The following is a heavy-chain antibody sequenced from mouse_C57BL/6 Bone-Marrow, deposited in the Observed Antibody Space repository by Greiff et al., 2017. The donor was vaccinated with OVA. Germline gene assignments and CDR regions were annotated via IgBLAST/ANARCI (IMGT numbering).Heavy chain of an antibody. J-gene: IGHJ3*01. CDR3: TRYRLYYGSSWFAY. V-gene: IGHV1-15*01. D-gene: IGHD1-1*01. CDR1: GYTFTDYE. Sequence: VQLVESGAELVRPGASVTLSCKASGYTFTDYEMHWVKQTPVHGLEWIGAIDPETGGTAYNQKFKGKAILTADKSSSTAYMELRSLTSEDSAVYYCTRYRLYYGSSWFAYWGQGTLVTVSA. CDR2: IDPETGGT.